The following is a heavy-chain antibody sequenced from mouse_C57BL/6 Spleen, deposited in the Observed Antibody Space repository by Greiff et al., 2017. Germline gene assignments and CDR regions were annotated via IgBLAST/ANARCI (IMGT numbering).Heavy chain of an antibody. CDR2: IDPSDSYT. CDR3: AREGYYGSGAY. D-gene: IGHD1-1*01. Sequence: QVQLQQPGAELVKPGASVKLSCKASGYTFTSYWMQWVKQRPGQGLEWIGEIDPSDSYTNYNQKFKGKATLTVYTSSSTAYMQLSSLSSEDSAVYYCAREGYYGSGAYWGQGTRVTVSA. J-gene: IGHJ3*01. CDR1: GYTFTSYW. V-gene: IGHV1-50*01.